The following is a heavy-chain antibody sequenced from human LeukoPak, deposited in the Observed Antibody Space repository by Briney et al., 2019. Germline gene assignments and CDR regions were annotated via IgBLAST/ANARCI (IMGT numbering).Heavy chain of an antibody. D-gene: IGHD3-10*01. Sequence: GASVKVSCKASGYTFVSYGITWVRQATGQGLEWMGWISVYNGDTKYAQNLQGRVTLTTDTSTSTAYMELRSLRSDDTAVYYCVRGGGFNSGFEYWGQGTLVIVSS. V-gene: IGHV1-18*04. CDR2: ISVYNGDT. CDR1: GYTFVSYG. J-gene: IGHJ4*02. CDR3: VRGGGFNSGFEY.